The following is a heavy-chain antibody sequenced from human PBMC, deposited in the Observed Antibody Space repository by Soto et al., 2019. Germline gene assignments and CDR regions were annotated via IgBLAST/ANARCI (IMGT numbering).Heavy chain of an antibody. CDR1: GGSITSSGFW. D-gene: IGHD4-17*01. V-gene: IGHV4-39*01. J-gene: IGHJ5*02. CDR3: AKRAYGDPFDP. CDR2: IYDTGNT. Sequence: HLQLQESGPGLVKSSETLSLTCAVSGGSITSSGFWWSWMRQPPGKGLEWIATIYDTGNTFYNPSLRSRVTISADTSKNQFALNLNSVTAADTAVYYCAKRAYGDPFDPWGQGTLVTVSS.